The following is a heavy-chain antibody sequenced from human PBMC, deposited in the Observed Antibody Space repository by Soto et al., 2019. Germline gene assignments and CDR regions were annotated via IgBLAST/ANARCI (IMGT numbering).Heavy chain of an antibody. CDR1: GGTFSSYT. Sequence: ASVKVSCKASGGTFSSYTISWVRQAPGQGLEWMGRIIPILGIANYAQKFQGRVTITADKSTSTAYMELSSLRSEDTAVYYCARDLGYGDFNSYFDYWGQGTLVTVSS. D-gene: IGHD4-17*01. J-gene: IGHJ4*02. CDR2: IIPILGIA. V-gene: IGHV1-69*04. CDR3: ARDLGYGDFNSYFDY.